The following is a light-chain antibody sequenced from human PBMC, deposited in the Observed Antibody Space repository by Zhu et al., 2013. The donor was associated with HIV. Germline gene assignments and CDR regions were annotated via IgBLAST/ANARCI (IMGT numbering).Light chain of an antibody. J-gene: IGKJ4*01. CDR2: TAS. V-gene: IGKV1-6*01. CDR1: QAIRND. Sequence: AIQMTQSPSSLSASVGDRVTITCRASQAIRNDLAWYQQKPGKAPKLLIYTASSLQSGVPSRFSGSGSGTDFTLTITNLQPEDFATYFCQQFNALPLTFGRRDRRW. CDR3: QQFNALPLT.